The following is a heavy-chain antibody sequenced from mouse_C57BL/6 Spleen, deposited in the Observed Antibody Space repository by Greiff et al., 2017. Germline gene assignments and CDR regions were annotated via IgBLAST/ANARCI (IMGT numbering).Heavy chain of an antibody. J-gene: IGHJ2*01. CDR2: IWSGGST. CDR3: ARSSYGNIDC. D-gene: IGHD2-10*01. V-gene: IGHV2-2*01. Sequence: VQLQQSGPGLVQPSQSLSITCTASGFSLTSYGVHWVRQSPGKGLEWLGVIWSGGSTDYNAAFISSLSISKDNSTSQVFFQMNSLQADDTAIYYCARSSYGNIDCWGQGTTLTVSS. CDR1: GFSLTSYG.